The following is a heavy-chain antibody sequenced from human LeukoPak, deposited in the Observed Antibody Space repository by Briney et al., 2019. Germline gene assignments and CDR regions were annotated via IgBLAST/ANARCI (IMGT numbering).Heavy chain of an antibody. CDR2: ISSSSSYI. D-gene: IGHD3-10*01. CDR3: ARGGRPDY. V-gene: IGHV3-21*01. CDR1: GFTFSSDS. Sequence: GGSLRLSCAASGFTFSSDSMNWVRQAPGKGLEWVSSISSSSSYIFYADSVKGRFTVSRDNAKNSLYLHLNSLRAEDTAVYYCARGGRPDYWGQGTLVTVSS. J-gene: IGHJ4*02.